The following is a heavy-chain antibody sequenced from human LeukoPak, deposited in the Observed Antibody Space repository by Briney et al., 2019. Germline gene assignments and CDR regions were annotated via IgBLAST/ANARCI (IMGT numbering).Heavy chain of an antibody. D-gene: IGHD6-19*01. CDR2: TYYRSKWYN. CDR1: GDSVSSKNGA. J-gene: IGHJ4*02. CDR3: ARDLGTTGWHTFDY. V-gene: IGHV6-1*01. Sequence: SETLSLTCALSGDSVSSKNGAWNWIRQSPSRGLEWLGGTYYRSKWYNDYAESMEGRMTISQDTSKNQYSLHLNSVTPDDTAVYYCARDLGTTGWHTFDYWGQGTLVTVSS.